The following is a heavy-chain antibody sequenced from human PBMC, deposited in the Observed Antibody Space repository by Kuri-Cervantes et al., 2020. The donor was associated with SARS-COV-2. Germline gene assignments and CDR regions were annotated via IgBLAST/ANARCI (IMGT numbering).Heavy chain of an antibody. J-gene: IGHJ4*02. CDR2: IYPSGST. D-gene: IGHD3-22*01. CDR3: ARGTHYFDSTTYWSTGWV. V-gene: IGHV4-61*02. Sequence: SETLSLTCTASGGSIRSDRYYWSWTRQPAGKGLEWIGRIYPSGSTNYHPSPKSRVTLSVDTSKNQFSLKLSSVTAADTAVYYCARGTHYFDSTTYWSTGWVWGQGTLVTVSS. CDR1: GGSIRSDRYY.